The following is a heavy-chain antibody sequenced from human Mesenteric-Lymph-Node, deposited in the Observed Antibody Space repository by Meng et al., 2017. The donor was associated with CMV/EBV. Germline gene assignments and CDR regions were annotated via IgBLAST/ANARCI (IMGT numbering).Heavy chain of an antibody. CDR1: FALRTNGVG. J-gene: IGHJ4*02. D-gene: IGHD3-10*01. V-gene: IGHV2-5*02. Sequence: FALRTNGVGVGCIRQPPGTALEWLALLYWDDDRRHIPSLTSRLTISKDTSKHQVVLTVTNMAPVDTATYFCAYTYYYGSGSYFFGYWGQGTLVTVSS. CDR2: LYWDDDR. CDR3: AYTYYYGSGSYFFGY.